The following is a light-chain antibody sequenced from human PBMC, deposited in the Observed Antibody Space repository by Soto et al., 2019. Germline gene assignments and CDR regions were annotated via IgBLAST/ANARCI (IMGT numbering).Light chain of an antibody. CDR1: QTVSSNS. V-gene: IGKV3-20*01. CDR2: GAS. Sequence: EIVLTQSPGTLSLSPGERATLSCRASQTVSSNSLAWYHQKPGQAPRLLIYGASSRATGIPDRFSGSGSGTDFTLTISRLDPEDFAVYYCQQYGRSSLTFGPGTKVDIK. CDR3: QQYGRSSLT. J-gene: IGKJ3*01.